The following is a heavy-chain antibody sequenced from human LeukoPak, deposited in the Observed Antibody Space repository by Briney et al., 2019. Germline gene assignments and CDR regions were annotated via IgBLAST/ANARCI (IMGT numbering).Heavy chain of an antibody. CDR3: ATQQLVRFVLRFQH. D-gene: IGHD6-13*01. V-gene: IGHV1-69*04. Sequence: SVKVSCKASGGTFSSYAISWVRQAPGQGLECMGRIIPILDIATYAQKFQGRVTITADKSTSTAYMELSSLSSEDTAVYYCATQQLVRFVLRFQHWGQGTLVTVSS. CDR2: IIPILDIA. CDR1: GGTFSSYA. J-gene: IGHJ1*01.